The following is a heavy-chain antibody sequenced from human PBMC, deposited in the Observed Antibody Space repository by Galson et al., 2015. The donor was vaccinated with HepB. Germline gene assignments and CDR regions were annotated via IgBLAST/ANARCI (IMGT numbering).Heavy chain of an antibody. J-gene: IGHJ4*02. V-gene: IGHV5-51*01. CDR3: ARRSPPSYGDIALDY. CDR2: IYPGDSDT. D-gene: IGHD4-17*01. Sequence: QSGAEVKKPGESLKISCKGSGYSFTSYWIGWVRQMPGKGLEWMGIIYPGDSDTRYSPSFQGQVTISADKSISTAYLQWSSLKASDTAMYYCARRSPPSYGDIALDYWGQGTLVTVSS. CDR1: GYSFTSYW.